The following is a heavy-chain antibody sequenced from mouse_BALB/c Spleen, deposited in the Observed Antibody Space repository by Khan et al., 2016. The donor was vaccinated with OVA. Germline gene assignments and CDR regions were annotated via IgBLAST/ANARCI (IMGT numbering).Heavy chain of an antibody. CDR2: ISYIGST. D-gene: IGHD1-1*01. J-gene: IGHJ1*01. CDR1: GYSITSDYA. Sequence: EVQFQESGPGLVKPSQSLSLTCTVTGYSITSDYAWNWIRQFPGNKLEWMAYISYIGSTSSNPSLNSRISITRDTSKNQFFLPLNSVTTEDTATYYCARLYYYGQWYFDVWGAGTTVTVSS. V-gene: IGHV3-2*02. CDR3: ARLYYYGQWYFDV.